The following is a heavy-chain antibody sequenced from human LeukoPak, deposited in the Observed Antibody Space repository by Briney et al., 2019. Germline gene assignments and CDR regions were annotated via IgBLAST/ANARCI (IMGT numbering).Heavy chain of an antibody. J-gene: IGHJ4*02. D-gene: IGHD4-17*01. Sequence: ASVKVSCKASGGTFSSYAISWVRQAPGQGLEWMGGIIPIFGTANYAQKFQERVTITRDMSTSTAYMELSSLRSEDTAVYYCAREGRNGDYDYWGQGTLVTVSS. CDR2: IIPIFGTA. CDR3: AREGRNGDYDY. V-gene: IGHV1-69*05. CDR1: GGTFSSYA.